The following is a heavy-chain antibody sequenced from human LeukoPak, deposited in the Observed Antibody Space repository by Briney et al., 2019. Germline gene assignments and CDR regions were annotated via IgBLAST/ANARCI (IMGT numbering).Heavy chain of an antibody. V-gene: IGHV4-59*01. CDR2: IYYSGST. Sequence: SETLSLTCTVSGGSISSYYWSWIRQPPGKGLEWIGYIYYSGSTNYNPSLKSRVTISVDTSKNQFSLKLSSVTAADTAVYYCARVERPTTYCDLWSGYHHYMDVWGKGTTVTVSS. D-gene: IGHD3-3*01. J-gene: IGHJ6*03. CDR3: ARVERPTTYCDLWSGYHHYMDV. CDR1: GGSISSYY.